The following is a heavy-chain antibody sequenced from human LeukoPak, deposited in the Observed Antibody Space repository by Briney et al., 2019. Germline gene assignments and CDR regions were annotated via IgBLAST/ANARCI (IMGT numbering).Heavy chain of an antibody. CDR3: AMDIVVVPAAASFDY. Sequence: GASVKVSCKASGYTFTSYDINWVRQAPGQRLEWMGWINAGNGNTKYSQKFQGRVTITRDTSASTAYMELSSLRSEDTAVYYCAMDIVVVPAAASFDYWGQGTLVTVSS. V-gene: IGHV1-3*01. J-gene: IGHJ4*02. CDR1: GYTFTSYD. CDR2: INAGNGNT. D-gene: IGHD2-2*03.